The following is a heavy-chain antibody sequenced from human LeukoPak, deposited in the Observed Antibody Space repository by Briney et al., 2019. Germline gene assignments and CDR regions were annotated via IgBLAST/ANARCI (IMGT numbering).Heavy chain of an antibody. D-gene: IGHD3-10*01. CDR3: AKVFEVRGARRPKDY. J-gene: IGHJ4*02. CDR2: ISYDGGNK. V-gene: IGHV3-30*18. CDR1: GFTFSDYG. Sequence: PGGSLRLSCAASGFTFSDYGMHWVRQASGKGLEWVALISYDGGNKFYADSVRDRFTISRDNSKNTLFLQMNSLRIEDTAVYYCAKVFEVRGARRPKDYGGQGTLVIVSS.